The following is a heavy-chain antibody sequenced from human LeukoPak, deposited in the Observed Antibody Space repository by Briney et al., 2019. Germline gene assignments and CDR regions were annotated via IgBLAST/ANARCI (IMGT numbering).Heavy chain of an antibody. CDR2: ITHRGSI. CDR1: GVSISTFH. J-gene: IGHJ1*01. Sequence: SSETLSLTCTVSGVSISTFHWSWIRQPPGKGLEWIGEITHRGSINYNPSLKSRVAMSVDTSKNHFSLNLTSVTAADNGVYYCARALAAAVINWGQGTLVTVSS. D-gene: IGHD6-13*01. CDR3: ARALAAAVIN. V-gene: IGHV4-59*04.